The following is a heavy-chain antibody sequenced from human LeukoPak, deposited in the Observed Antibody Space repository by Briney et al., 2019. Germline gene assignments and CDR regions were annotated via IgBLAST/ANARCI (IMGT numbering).Heavy chain of an antibody. CDR3: ARRSGIAVAGAFDY. J-gene: IGHJ4*02. D-gene: IGHD6-19*01. CDR2: ISGSGDST. V-gene: IGHV3-23*01. CDR1: GFTFSSYD. Sequence: GGSLRLSCAASGFTFSSYDMSWVRQAPGKGLEWVSGISGSGDSTYYADSVKGRFTISRDNSKNTLYLQMNSLRAEDTAVYYCARRSGIAVAGAFDYWGQGTLVTVSS.